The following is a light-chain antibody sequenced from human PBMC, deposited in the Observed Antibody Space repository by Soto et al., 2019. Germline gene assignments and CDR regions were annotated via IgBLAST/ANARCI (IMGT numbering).Light chain of an antibody. CDR3: QQYRSWPRT. J-gene: IGKJ1*01. V-gene: IGKV3-15*01. CDR2: GAS. CDR1: QSVDIS. Sequence: EIGLTQSPATLSVSPGERVTRCCRASQSVDISLAWYQQKPGQAPRLLIYGASTRATDMPGTFSGRGSGTEFTLTITSLRPEDFGVYYCQQYRSWPRTFGQGTKVHIK.